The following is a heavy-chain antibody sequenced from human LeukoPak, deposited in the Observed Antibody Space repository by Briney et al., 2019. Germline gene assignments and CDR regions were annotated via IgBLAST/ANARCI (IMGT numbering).Heavy chain of an antibody. CDR3: ARVDRAPVDY. V-gene: IGHV4-38-2*02. CDR1: GYSIRSGYY. J-gene: IGHJ4*02. CDR2: SYHSGST. Sequence: PSETLSLTCTVSGYSIRSGYYWGWIRQPPGKGLEWIASSYHSGSTYYNPSLRRRVTISVDTSKNQFSLKLRSVTAADTAVYYCARVDRAPVDYWGQGTLATVSS. D-gene: IGHD3-22*01.